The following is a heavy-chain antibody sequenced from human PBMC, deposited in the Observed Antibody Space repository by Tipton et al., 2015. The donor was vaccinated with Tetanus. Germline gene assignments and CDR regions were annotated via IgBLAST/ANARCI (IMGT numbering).Heavy chain of an antibody. D-gene: IGHD3-22*01. CDR1: GYTFTGYY. Sequence: QLVQSGAEVKKPGASVKVSCKASGYTFTGYYIYWVRQAPGQGLEWMGWIDPNSGGTVYAQKFQGRAPMTRDTSIGTAYMELRSLRSDDTAVYYCARDRGDYIYYGMDVWGPGTTVTVS. J-gene: IGHJ6*02. CDR3: ARDRGDYIYYGMDV. V-gene: IGHV1-2*02. CDR2: IDPNSGGT.